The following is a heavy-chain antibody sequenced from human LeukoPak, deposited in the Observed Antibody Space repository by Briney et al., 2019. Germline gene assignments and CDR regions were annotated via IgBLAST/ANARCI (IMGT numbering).Heavy chain of an antibody. Sequence: PGGSLRLSCAASGFTFSSYAMSWVRQAPGKGLEWVSAISGRGGSTYYADSVKGRFTISRDNSKNTLYLQMNSLRAEDTAVYYCAKGYCSSTSCYSRFDPWGQGTLVTVSS. V-gene: IGHV3-23*01. D-gene: IGHD2-2*01. J-gene: IGHJ5*02. CDR1: GFTFSSYA. CDR2: ISGRGGST. CDR3: AKGYCSSTSCYSRFDP.